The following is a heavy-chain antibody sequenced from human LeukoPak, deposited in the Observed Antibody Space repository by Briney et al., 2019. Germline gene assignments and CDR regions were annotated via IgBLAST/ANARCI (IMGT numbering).Heavy chain of an antibody. CDR3: AKGPLTEVAGTTWDY. J-gene: IGHJ4*02. D-gene: IGHD6-19*01. CDR1: GFTFSSYA. Sequence: GGSLRLSCAASGFTFSSYAMSWVRQAPGKGLEWVSAISGSGGSTYYADSVKGRFTISRDNSKNILYLQMNSLRAEDTAVYYCAKGPLTEVAGTTWDYWGQGTLVTVSS. V-gene: IGHV3-23*01. CDR2: ISGSGGST.